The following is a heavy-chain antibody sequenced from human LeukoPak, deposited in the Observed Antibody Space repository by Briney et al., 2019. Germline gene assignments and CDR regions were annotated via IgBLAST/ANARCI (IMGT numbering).Heavy chain of an antibody. J-gene: IGHJ3*02. CDR3: ARVGMATPAAFDI. CDR2: IYYSGST. D-gene: IGHD5-24*01. CDR1: GGSISSSSYY. V-gene: IGHV4-39*01. Sequence: PSETLSLTCTVSGGSISSSSYYWGWIRQPPGKGLEWIGSIYYSGSTYYNPSLKSRVTISVDTSKNQFSLKLSSVTAADTAVYYCARVGMATPAAFDIWGQGTMVTVSS.